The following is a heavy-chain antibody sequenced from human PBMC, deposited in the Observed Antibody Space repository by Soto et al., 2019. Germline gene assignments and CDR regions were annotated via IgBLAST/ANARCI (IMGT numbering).Heavy chain of an antibody. J-gene: IGHJ5*02. CDR1: GVTFSSYA. V-gene: IGHV3-23*01. CDR2: LSGSGGTT. D-gene: IGHD3-9*01. CDR3: AKAGGYDNLTGYRNRFDP. Sequence: GGSLRLSCAASGVTFSSYAMSWVRQTPGKGLEWVSTLSGSGGTTYYADSVKGQFTISRDNSKNTLYLQMNSLRAEDTAIYYCAKAGGYDNLTGYRNRFDPWGQGTLVTVSS.